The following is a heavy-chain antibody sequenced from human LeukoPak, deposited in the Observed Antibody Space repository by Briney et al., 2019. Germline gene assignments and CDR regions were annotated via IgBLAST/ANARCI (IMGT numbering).Heavy chain of an antibody. CDR2: IRYDGSEK. CDR3: ARDPLSGSYGVNWLDP. Sequence: GGSLRLSCAASGFTFSSYGIHWVSQAPVKGLEWVAFIRYDGSEKYFADIVKGRLTLPRDNSKNTVYLQMNSLRVEDTDIYYCARDPLSGSYGVNWLDPWGQGTLVTV. CDR1: GFTFSSYG. D-gene: IGHD1-26*01. J-gene: IGHJ5*02. V-gene: IGHV3-30*02.